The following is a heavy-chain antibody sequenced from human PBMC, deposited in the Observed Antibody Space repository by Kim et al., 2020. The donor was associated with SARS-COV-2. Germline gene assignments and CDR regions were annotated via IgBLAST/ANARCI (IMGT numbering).Heavy chain of an antibody. J-gene: IGHJ2*01. CDR1: GGSISSSGYY. D-gene: IGHD2-21*01. CDR2: IYYSGST. V-gene: IGHV4-39*01. CDR3: TRLFRDWYFDL. Sequence: SETLSLACNVSGGSISSSGYYWGWIRQPPGKGLDYIGNIYYSGSTYYNPSLKSRLTISVDTSRNQFSLKLSSVTAADTAVYYCTRLFRDWYFDLWGRGTLVTVSS.